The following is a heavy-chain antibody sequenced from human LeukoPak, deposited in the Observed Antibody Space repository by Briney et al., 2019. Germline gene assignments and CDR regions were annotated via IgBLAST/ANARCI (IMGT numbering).Heavy chain of an antibody. CDR1: GFTVSSNY. D-gene: IGHD3-22*01. V-gene: IGHV3-66*01. Sequence: PGGSLRLSCAASGFTVSSNYMSWVRQAPGKGLEWVSVIYSGGSTYYADSVKGRFTISRDNSKNTLYLQMNSLRAEDTAVYYCARATTYYYDSSGLDYFDYWGQGTLVTVSS. CDR2: IYSGGST. J-gene: IGHJ4*02. CDR3: ARATTYYYDSSGLDYFDY.